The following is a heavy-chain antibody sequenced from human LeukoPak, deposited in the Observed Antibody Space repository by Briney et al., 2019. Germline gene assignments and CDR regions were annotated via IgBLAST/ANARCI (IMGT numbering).Heavy chain of an antibody. CDR2: MFYSGST. CDR3: ARPWASGYMYYFDQ. J-gene: IGHJ4*02. CDR1: GGSISSSNNY. Sequence: PSETLSLTCTVSGGSISSSNNYWGWIRQPPGKGLEWIGGMFYSGSTHYNPSLKSRVTISVDTSKNQFSLKLCSVTAADTAVYYCARPWASGYMYYFDQWGQGTLLTVSS. D-gene: IGHD3-22*01. V-gene: IGHV4-39*01.